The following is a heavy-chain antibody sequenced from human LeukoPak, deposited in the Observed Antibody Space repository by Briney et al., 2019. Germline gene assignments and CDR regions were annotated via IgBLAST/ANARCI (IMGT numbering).Heavy chain of an antibody. V-gene: IGHV4-31*03. J-gene: IGHJ4*02. Sequence: SETLSLTCPVSGGSISSGGYYWSWIRQHPGKGLEWIGYIYYSGSTYYNPSLKSRVTISVDTSKNQFSLKLGSVTAADTAVYYCARVSGYDGGHFDYWGQGTLVTVSS. CDR3: ARVSGYDGGHFDY. CDR1: GGSISSGGYY. D-gene: IGHD5-12*01. CDR2: IYYSGST.